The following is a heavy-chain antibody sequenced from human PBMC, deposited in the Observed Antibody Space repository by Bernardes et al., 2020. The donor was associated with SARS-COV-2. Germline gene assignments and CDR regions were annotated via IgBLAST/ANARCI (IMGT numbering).Heavy chain of an antibody. J-gene: IGHJ4*02. V-gene: IGHV4-39*01. CDR1: GGSDNSNSYF. CDR2: ISNVGNT. CDR3: ARLANHTDHDY. Sequence: SETLSLTCTVSGGSDNSNSYFWDWFRQPPGKGLEWIGAISNVGNTYYSPSFKSRVTTSVDMSNKQFSLRLNSVTAADTGVYYCARLANHTDHDYWGQGILVTVSS.